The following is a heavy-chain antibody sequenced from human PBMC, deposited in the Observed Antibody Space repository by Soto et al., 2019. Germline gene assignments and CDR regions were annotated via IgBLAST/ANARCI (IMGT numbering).Heavy chain of an antibody. Sequence: RASVKVSCKASGGTFSSYAISWVRQAPGQGLEWMGGIIPIFGTANYAQKFQGRVTITADESTSTAYMELSSLRSEDTAVYYCARVIPPRPSSIAVAGTGWFDPWGQGTLVTVSS. CDR2: IIPIFGTA. CDR1: GGTFSSYA. J-gene: IGHJ5*02. CDR3: ARVIPPRPSSIAVAGTGWFDP. D-gene: IGHD6-19*01. V-gene: IGHV1-69*13.